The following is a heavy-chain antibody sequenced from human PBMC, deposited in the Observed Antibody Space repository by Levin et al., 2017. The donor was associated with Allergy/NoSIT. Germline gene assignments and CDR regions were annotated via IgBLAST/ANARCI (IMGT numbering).Heavy chain of an antibody. CDR3: ARCRTNYYGSAPHRGGYNWFDP. Sequence: PSETLSLTCAVYGGSFSGYYWSWIRQPPGKGLEWIGEINHSGSTNYNPSLKSRVTISVDTSKNQFSLKLSSVTAADTAVYYCARCRTNYYGSAPHRGGYNWFDPWGQGTLVTVSS. J-gene: IGHJ5*02. V-gene: IGHV4-34*01. D-gene: IGHD3-10*01. CDR2: INHSGST. CDR1: GGSFSGYY.